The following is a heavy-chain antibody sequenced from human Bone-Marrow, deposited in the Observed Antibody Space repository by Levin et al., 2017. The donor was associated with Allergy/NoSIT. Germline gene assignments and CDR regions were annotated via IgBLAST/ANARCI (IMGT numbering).Heavy chain of an antibody. CDR2: IKKDGSET. CDR3: VGGTGWLIEY. Sequence: ETLSLTCAASEFSFNNYWINWVRQAPGKGLEWVANIKKDGSETYYVDSVKGRFTISRDNAEKSVYLQMNSLRDEDSAVYFCVGGTGWLIEYWGQGTLVTVSS. V-gene: IGHV3-7*01. CDR1: EFSFNNYW. D-gene: IGHD6-19*01. J-gene: IGHJ4*02.